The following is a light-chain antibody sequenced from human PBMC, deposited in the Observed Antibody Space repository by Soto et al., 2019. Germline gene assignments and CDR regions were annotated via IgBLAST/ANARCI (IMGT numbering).Light chain of an antibody. J-gene: IGKJ1*01. CDR2: GAS. V-gene: IGKV3-20*01. CDR3: QQYGNPPWT. CDR1: HTVRNNY. Sequence: EFVVTKSPGTVSLSQGERATLSCRASHTVRNNYLARYQQKPDQAPRLLIYGASGRATGTPDRFSGSGSGTDFSLTISRLEPEDFAVYYCQQYGNPPWTFGQGTKVDI.